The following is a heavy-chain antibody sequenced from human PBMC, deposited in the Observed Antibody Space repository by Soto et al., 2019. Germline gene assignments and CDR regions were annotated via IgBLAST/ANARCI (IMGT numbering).Heavy chain of an antibody. V-gene: IGHV1-18*01. CDR1: GYTFIRYG. J-gene: IGHJ6*01. CDR2: ISPYNDYT. Sequence: QVQLAQSANEVKKPGASVRVSCKAAGYTFIRYGIAWVRQAPGQGLEWMGWISPYNDYTVYAQKFQGRVSMTADTSTRTGYMNLRVLKSDDTAVYYCARGGYYDTSWGKLSHYGLDVW. CDR3: ARGGYYDTSWGKLSHYGLDV. D-gene: IGHD3-16*01.